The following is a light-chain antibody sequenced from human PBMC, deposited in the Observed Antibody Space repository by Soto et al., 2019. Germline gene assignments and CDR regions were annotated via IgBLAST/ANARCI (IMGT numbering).Light chain of an antibody. Sequence: EIVMTQSPATLSVSPGERATLSCRASQIVSSNLAWYQQTPGQAPRLLIYGASDRATGIPDRFSGSGSGTDFTLTISRLEPEDFAVYYCQQYGRSSWTFGQGTKVDI. CDR2: GAS. J-gene: IGKJ1*01. CDR1: QIVSSN. V-gene: IGKV3-20*01. CDR3: QQYGRSSWT.